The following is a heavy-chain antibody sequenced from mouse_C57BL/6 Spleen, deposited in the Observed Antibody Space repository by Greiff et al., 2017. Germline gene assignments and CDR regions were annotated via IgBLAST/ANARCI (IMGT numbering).Heavy chain of an antibody. CDR2: INPSSGYT. J-gene: IGHJ3*01. CDR1: GYTFTSYW. Sequence: VQLQQSGAELAKPGASVKLSCKASGYTFTSYWMHWVKQRPGQGLEWIGYINPSSGYTKYNQKFKDKATLTADKSSSTDYMQLSSLTYEDSAVYYCARIWAAQATLGWFAYWGQGTLVTVSA. CDR3: ARIWAAQATLGWFAY. D-gene: IGHD3-2*02. V-gene: IGHV1-7*01.